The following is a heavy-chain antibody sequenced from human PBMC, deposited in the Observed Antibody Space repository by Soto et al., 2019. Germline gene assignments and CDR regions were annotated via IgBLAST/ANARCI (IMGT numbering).Heavy chain of an antibody. CDR3: ATAYIGGGPIVVVPAAMSWRLYFDY. CDR1: GYTLTELS. V-gene: IGHV1-24*01. Sequence: ASVKVSCKVSGYTLTELSMHWVRQAPGKGLEWMGGFDPEDGETIYAQKFQGRVTMTEDTSTDTAYMELSSLRSEDTAVYYCATAYIGGGPIVVVPAAMSWRLYFDYWGQGTLVTVSS. CDR2: FDPEDGET. J-gene: IGHJ4*02. D-gene: IGHD2-2*01.